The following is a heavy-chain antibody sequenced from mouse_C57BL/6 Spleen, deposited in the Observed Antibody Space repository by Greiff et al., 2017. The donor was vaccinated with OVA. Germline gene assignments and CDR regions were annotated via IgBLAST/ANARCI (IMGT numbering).Heavy chain of an antibody. CDR3: ARVYDYDDYAMDY. CDR2: ISSGCSTI. Sequence: EVKLMESGGGLVKPGGSLKLSCAASGFTFSDYGMHWVRQAPEKGLEWVAYISSGCSTIYYADTVKGRFTISRDNAKNTLYLQMTSLRSEDTAMYYCARVYDYDDYAMDYWGQGTSVTVSS. D-gene: IGHD2-4*01. J-gene: IGHJ4*01. V-gene: IGHV5-17*01. CDR1: GFTFSDYG.